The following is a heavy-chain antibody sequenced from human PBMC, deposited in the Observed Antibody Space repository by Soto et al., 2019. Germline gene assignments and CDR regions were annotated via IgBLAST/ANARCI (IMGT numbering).Heavy chain of an antibody. CDR3: AREPYSSSWYGWRYFDY. V-gene: IGHV3-33*01. Sequence: QVQLVESGGGVVQPGRSLRLSCAASGFTFSSYGMHWVRQAPDKGLEWVAVIWYDGSNKYYADSVKGRFTISRDNSKNTLYLQMNSLRAEDTAVYYCAREPYSSSWYGWRYFDYWGQGTLVTVSS. J-gene: IGHJ4*02. CDR2: IWYDGSNK. CDR1: GFTFSSYG. D-gene: IGHD6-13*01.